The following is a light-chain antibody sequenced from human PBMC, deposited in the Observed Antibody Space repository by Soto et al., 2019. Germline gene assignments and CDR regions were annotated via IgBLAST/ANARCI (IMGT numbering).Light chain of an antibody. CDR3: SSYTSSGTL. Sequence: QSALTQPASVSGSPGQSITISCSGTSSDIGGHNYVSWYQQHPGKAPKLMIYEVSNRPSGVSSRFSGSKSGNTASLTISGLQAEDEADYYCSSYTSSGTLFGGGTKVTVL. CDR1: SSDIGGHNY. J-gene: IGLJ2*01. V-gene: IGLV2-14*01. CDR2: EVS.